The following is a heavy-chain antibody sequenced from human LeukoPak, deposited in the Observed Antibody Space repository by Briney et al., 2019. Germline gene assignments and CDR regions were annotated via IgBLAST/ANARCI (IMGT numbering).Heavy chain of an antibody. V-gene: IGHV4-61*02. CDR3: ARDFEYCSSTTCLHAFDN. D-gene: IGHD2-2*01. J-gene: IGHJ3*02. Sequence: SETRSLTCTVSGGSISSDSYFWNWIRQPAGKGLEWIGRIYATGNTMYNPSLKSRVTVSVDTSKNQFSLKLSSVTAADTAVYYCARDFEYCSSTTCLHAFDNWGQGTMVTVSS. CDR1: GGSISSDSYF. CDR2: IYATGNT.